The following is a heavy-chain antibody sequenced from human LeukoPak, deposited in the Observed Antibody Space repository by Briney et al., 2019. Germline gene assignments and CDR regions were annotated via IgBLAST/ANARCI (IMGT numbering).Heavy chain of an antibody. Sequence: GGSLRLSCAASGFTFSSHTMNWVRQAPGKGLEWVLSISSTSNSIYHADSVKGRFTISRDNTKNSLYLQMDSLRAEDTAVYYCARGFRAFDFWAQGTMVTVSS. J-gene: IGHJ3*01. CDR1: GFTFSSHT. V-gene: IGHV3-21*01. CDR2: ISSTSNSI. CDR3: ARGFRAFDF.